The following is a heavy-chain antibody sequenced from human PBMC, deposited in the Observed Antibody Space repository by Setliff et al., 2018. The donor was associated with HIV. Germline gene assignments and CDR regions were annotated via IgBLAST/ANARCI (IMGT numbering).Heavy chain of an antibody. V-gene: IGHV3-21*01. CDR1: GFPFRTYT. Sequence: PGGSLRLSCSASGFPFRTYTLNWVRQAPGKGLEWVSSINNEEFIFYADSVKGRYTSSRDNTKNSVYLQMHSLRAEETAIYFCTRDWGEHYDSSGLSSWGQGTLVTVSS. J-gene: IGHJ5*02. D-gene: IGHD3-22*01. CDR3: TRDWGEHYDSSGLSS. CDR2: INNEEFI.